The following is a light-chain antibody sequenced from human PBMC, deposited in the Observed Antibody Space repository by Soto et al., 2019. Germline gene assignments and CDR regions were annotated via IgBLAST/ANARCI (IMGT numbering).Light chain of an antibody. V-gene: IGKV1-5*03. CDR1: QSISSW. J-gene: IGKJ1*01. CDR2: KAS. CDR3: QQYNSYSPWT. Sequence: IQRTQSPSTLSSSVGDRVTITCRASQSISSWLAWYQQKPGKAPKLLIYKASSLESGVPSRFSGSGSGTEFTLTISSLQPDDFATYYCQQYNSYSPWTFGQGTKVDIK.